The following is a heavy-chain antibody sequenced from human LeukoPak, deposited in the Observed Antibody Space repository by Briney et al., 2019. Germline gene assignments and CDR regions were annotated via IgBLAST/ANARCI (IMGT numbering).Heavy chain of an antibody. CDR2: IYYTGST. Sequence: SETLSLTCPVSGGSVSSSRYYWGWIRQPPGKGLEWIGSIYYTGSTYYKPSLKSRVTISVDASKNQISLKLSSVTAADTAVYFRARHKSFDYLSPIDSWGQGTLVTVSS. J-gene: IGHJ4*02. V-gene: IGHV4-39*01. CDR1: GGSVSSSRYY. CDR3: ARHKSFDYLSPIDS. D-gene: IGHD3-9*01.